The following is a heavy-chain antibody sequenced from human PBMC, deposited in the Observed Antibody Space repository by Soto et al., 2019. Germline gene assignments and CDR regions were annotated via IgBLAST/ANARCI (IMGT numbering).Heavy chain of an antibody. D-gene: IGHD6-13*01. CDR3: VRRNVSATGIHWFDP. Sequence: GASVKVSCKASGYTFTSYGIHWVRQAPGQRLEWMGWINAANGDTKYSPKFQGRVTITRDTSASTAYMELSSLRSEDTAVYYCVRRNVSATGIHWFDPWGQGTLVTVSS. V-gene: IGHV1-3*01. CDR1: GYTFTSYG. CDR2: INAANGDT. J-gene: IGHJ5*02.